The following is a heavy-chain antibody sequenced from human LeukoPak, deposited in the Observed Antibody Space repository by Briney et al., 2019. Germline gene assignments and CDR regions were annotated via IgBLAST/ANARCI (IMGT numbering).Heavy chain of an antibody. D-gene: IGHD3/OR15-3a*01. CDR3: ARDRGLDRYYYYGMDV. V-gene: IGHV4-4*07. CDR1: GGSTSSYY. J-gene: IGHJ6*02. CDR2: IYTSGST. Sequence: SETLSLTCTVSGGSTSSYYWSWIRQPAGKGLEWIGRIYTSGSTNYNPSLKSRVTMSVDTSKNQFSLKLSSVTAADTAVYYCARDRGLDRYYYYGMDVWGQGTTVTVSS.